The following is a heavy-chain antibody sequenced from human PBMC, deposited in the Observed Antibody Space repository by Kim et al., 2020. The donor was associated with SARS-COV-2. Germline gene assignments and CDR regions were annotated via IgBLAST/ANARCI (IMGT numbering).Heavy chain of an antibody. V-gene: IGHV4-4*02. CDR1: GGSISSSNW. D-gene: IGHD6-6*01. CDR2: IYHSGST. Sequence: SETLSLTCAVSGGSISSSNWWSWVRQPPGKGLEWIGEIYHSGSTNYNPSLKSRVTISVDKSKNQFSLKLSSVTAADTAVYYCASAQSSSSFYYYYYGMDVWGQGTTVTVSS. J-gene: IGHJ6*02. CDR3: ASAQSSSSFYYYYYGMDV.